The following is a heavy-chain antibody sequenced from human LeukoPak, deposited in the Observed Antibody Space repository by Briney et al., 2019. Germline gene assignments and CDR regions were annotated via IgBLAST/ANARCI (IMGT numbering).Heavy chain of an antibody. Sequence: GGSLRLSCAASGFTVSSNYMSWVRQAAGKGLEWVSVIYSGGSTYYADSVKGRFTISRHNSKNTLYLQMNSLRAEDTAVYYCARGQSGYSDAFDIWGQGTMVTVSS. J-gene: IGHJ3*02. CDR2: IYSGGST. D-gene: IGHD3-22*01. V-gene: IGHV3-53*04. CDR3: ARGQSGYSDAFDI. CDR1: GFTVSSNY.